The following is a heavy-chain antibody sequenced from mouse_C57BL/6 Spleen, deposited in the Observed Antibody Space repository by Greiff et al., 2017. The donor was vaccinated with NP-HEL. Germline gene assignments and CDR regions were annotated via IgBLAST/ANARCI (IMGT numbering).Heavy chain of an antibody. CDR2: IYWDDDK. J-gene: IGHJ1*03. CDR1: GFSLSTSGMG. Sequence: ESGPGILQSSQTLSLTCSFSGFSLSTSGMGVSWIRQPSGKGLEWLAHIYWDDDKRYNPSLKSRLTISKDTSRNQVFLKITSVDTADTATYYCARIFITTVVGYFDVWGTGTTVTVSS. D-gene: IGHD1-1*01. CDR3: ARIFITTVVGYFDV. V-gene: IGHV8-12*01.